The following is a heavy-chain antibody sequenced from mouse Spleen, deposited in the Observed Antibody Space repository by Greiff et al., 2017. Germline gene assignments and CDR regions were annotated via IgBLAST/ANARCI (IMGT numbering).Heavy chain of an antibody. J-gene: IGHJ4*01. CDR2: INSNGGST. Sequence: EVKLMESGGGLVKPGGSLKLSCAASGFTFSSYAMSWVRQTPEKRLEWVAAINSNGGSTYYPDTVKDRFTISRDNAKNTLYLQMSSLRSEDTALYYCARRMGIYYGDYDAMDYWGQGTSVTVSS. CDR1: GFTFSSYA. CDR3: ARRMGIYYGDYDAMDY. V-gene: IGHV5-6-2*01. D-gene: IGHD2-13*01.